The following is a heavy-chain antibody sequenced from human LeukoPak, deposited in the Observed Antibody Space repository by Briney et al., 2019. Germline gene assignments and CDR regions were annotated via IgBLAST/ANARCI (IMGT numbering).Heavy chain of an antibody. CDR1: GYTFTGYY. D-gene: IGHD2-2*01. J-gene: IGHJ6*02. Sequence: ASVKVSCKASGYTFTGYYMHWVRQAPGQGLEWMGWINPNSGGTNYAQKFQGRVTMTRDTSTNTVYMELSSLRSEDTAVYYCARGPSPYGMDVWGQGTTVTVSS. CDR2: INPNSGGT. V-gene: IGHV1-2*02. CDR3: ARGPSPYGMDV.